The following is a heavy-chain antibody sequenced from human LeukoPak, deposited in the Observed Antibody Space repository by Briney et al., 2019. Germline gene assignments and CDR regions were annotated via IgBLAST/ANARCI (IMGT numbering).Heavy chain of an antibody. CDR1: GFTFSSYA. Sequence: PGGSLRLSCAASGFTFSSYAMSWVRQAPGKGLEWVSAISGSDGSTYYADSVKGRFTISRDNSKNTLYLQMNSLRAEDTAVYYCAKDSGDSSGSYWYFDLWGRGTLVTVSS. J-gene: IGHJ2*01. D-gene: IGHD3-22*01. V-gene: IGHV3-23*01. CDR2: ISGSDGST. CDR3: AKDSGDSSGSYWYFDL.